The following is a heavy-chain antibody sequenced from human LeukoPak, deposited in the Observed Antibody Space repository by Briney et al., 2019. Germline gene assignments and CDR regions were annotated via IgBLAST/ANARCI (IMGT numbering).Heavy chain of an antibody. D-gene: IGHD4-17*01. CDR1: GFTFSSYG. Sequence: QSGGSLRLSCAASGFTFSSYGMHWVRQAPGKGLEWVAVISYDGSNKYYADSVKGRFTISRDNSKNTLYLQMNSLRAEDTAVYYCARNYGDYALDYWGQGTLVTVSS. V-gene: IGHV3-30*03. CDR2: ISYDGSNK. J-gene: IGHJ4*02. CDR3: ARNYGDYALDY.